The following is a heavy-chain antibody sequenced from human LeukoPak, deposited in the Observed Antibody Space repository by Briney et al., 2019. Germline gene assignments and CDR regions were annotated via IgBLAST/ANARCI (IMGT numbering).Heavy chain of an antibody. D-gene: IGHD1-26*01. V-gene: IGHV3-30*04. Sequence: GRSLRLSCAASGFTFSSHALHWVRQAPGKGLEWVAVISYDGSNKYYADSVKGRFTISRDNSKNALYLQMNSLRAEDTAVYYCARDWFVFRSGSYGLFDYWGQGTLVTVSS. CDR2: ISYDGSNK. J-gene: IGHJ4*02. CDR1: GFTFSSHA. CDR3: ARDWFVFRSGSYGLFDY.